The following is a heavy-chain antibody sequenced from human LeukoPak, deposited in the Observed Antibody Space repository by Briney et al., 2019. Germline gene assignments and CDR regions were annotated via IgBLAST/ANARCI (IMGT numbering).Heavy chain of an antibody. CDR1: GYTFTSYA. D-gene: IGHD2-15*01. V-gene: IGHV1-3*01. CDR3: ARGEAKVDIVVVIAEGRNYYGMDV. CDR2: IHVGNGNT. Sequence: ASVNVSCKASGYTFTSYALHWVRQAPGQSLEGMGWIHVGNGNTNYSQTFQGRISISRDTFASTAYMELSTLRSEDTAVYYGARGEAKVDIVVVIAEGRNYYGMDVWGEGTTVTVSS. J-gene: IGHJ6*04.